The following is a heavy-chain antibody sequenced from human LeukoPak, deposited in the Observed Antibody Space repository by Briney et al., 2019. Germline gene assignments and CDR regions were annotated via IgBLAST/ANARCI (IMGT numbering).Heavy chain of an antibody. CDR2: IIPIFGTA. CDR1: GGTFSSYA. D-gene: IGHD2-2*01. V-gene: IGHV1-69*13. Sequence: SVKVSCKASGGTFSSYAISWVRQARGQGLEWMGGIIPIFGTANYAQKFQGRVTITADESTSTAYMELSSLRSEDTAVYYCARDSRIVPAAMWQYYYYYGMDVWGKGTTVTVSS. CDR3: ARDSRIVPAAMWQYYYYYGMDV. J-gene: IGHJ6*04.